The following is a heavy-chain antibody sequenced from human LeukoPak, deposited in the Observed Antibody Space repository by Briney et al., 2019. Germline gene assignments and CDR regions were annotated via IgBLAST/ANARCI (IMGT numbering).Heavy chain of an antibody. J-gene: IGHJ4*02. D-gene: IGHD2-15*01. CDR3: TTEGGHLHSNPFDY. CDR2: IKSKTNGGTT. CDR1: GFTFSNDW. V-gene: IGHV3-15*01. Sequence: GGSLRLSCAASGFTFSNDWMSWVRQAPGKGLEWVGHIKSKTNGGTTDYAAPVKGRFSISRDDSRTTVYLQMNSLKTEDTAVYYCTTEGGHLHSNPFDYWGQGTLVTVSS.